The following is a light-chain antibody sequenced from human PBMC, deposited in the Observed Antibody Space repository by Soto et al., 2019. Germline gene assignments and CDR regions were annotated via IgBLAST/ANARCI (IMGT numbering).Light chain of an antibody. J-gene: IGLJ1*01. CDR3: CSYAGSSYV. CDR2: EVT. Sequence: QSVPTQPASVSGSPGQSVTISCTGTSSDVGTYNLVSWYQQLPGKAPKLIIYEVTKRPSGVSNRFSGSKSGNAASLTVSGLQAEDESDYYCCSYAGSSYVFGTGTKVTVL. V-gene: IGLV2-23*02. CDR1: SSDVGTYNL.